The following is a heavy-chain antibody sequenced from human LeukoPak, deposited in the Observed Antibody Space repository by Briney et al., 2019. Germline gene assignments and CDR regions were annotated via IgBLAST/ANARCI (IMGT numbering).Heavy chain of an antibody. J-gene: IGHJ3*02. CDR3: TRRHGITMVRGVIRGFDI. V-gene: IGHV4-4*02. Sequence: SETLSLTCAVSGVSISSSYWWSWVRQPPGKGLEWIGEIYHSGSTNYNPSLKSPVTILVDKSKNQFSLNLSSVTAADTAVYYCTRRHGITMVRGVIRGFDIWGQGTMVTVSS. CDR2: IYHSGST. D-gene: IGHD3-10*01. CDR1: GVSISSSYW.